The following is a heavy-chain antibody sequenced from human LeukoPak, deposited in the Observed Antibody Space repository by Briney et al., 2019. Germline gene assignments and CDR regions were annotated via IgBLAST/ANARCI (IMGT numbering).Heavy chain of an antibody. J-gene: IGHJ4*02. D-gene: IGHD2-8*02. CDR2: INRDGSEK. CDR1: GFTFSSCW. Sequence: GGSLRLSCAASGFTFSSCWMSWVRQAPGKGLEWMANINRDGSEKYYVDSVKGRFTISRENAKHSLYLQMNSLRAEDTAVYYSARDLPMASTGWPNDYWGQGTPVTVSS. CDR3: ARDLPMASTGWPNDY. V-gene: IGHV3-7*01.